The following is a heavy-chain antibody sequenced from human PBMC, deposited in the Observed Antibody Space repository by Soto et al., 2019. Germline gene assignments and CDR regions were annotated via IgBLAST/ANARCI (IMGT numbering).Heavy chain of an antibody. Sequence: QVQLQESGPGLVKPSETLSLTCTVSGGSISSYYWSWIRQPPGKGLEWIGYIYYSGSTNYNTSLKRQVTLSVGTSKNQFSLKLSSVTAADTAVYYCARVRRGGEFWSGYYTGTYMDVWGKGTTVTVSS. D-gene: IGHD3-3*01. CDR2: IYYSGST. CDR3: ARVRRGGEFWSGYYTGTYMDV. CDR1: GGSISSYY. J-gene: IGHJ6*03. V-gene: IGHV4-59*01.